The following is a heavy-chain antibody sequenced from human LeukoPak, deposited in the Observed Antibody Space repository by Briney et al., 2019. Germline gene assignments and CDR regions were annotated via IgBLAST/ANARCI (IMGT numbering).Heavy chain of an antibody. D-gene: IGHD1-14*01. V-gene: IGHV3-23*01. CDR3: AKSRTTSAPPRNFDY. J-gene: IGHJ4*02. CDR1: GYTFSSFA. Sequence: GGSLRLSCAASGYTFSSFAMIWVRQAPGKGLEWVSVIGSDSGGIQYADSVKGRFTISRDNSKNTLYLQMNSLRADDTAVYYCAKSRTTSAPPRNFDYWGQGTLVTVSS. CDR2: IGSDSGGI.